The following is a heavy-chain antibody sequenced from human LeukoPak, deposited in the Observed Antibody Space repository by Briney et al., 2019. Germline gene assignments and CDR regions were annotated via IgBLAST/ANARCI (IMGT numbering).Heavy chain of an antibody. J-gene: IGHJ6*03. CDR2: ISASGVGT. CDR3: AKDVGRVDYMDV. D-gene: IGHD1-26*01. Sequence: GSLRLSCAASGFTFSIYGMSWVRQAPGKGLEWVSAISASGVGTYYADSVKGRFTISRDNSKNTLFLQMNSLRAEDTALYYCAKDVGRVDYMDVWGKGTTVTISS. V-gene: IGHV3-23*01. CDR1: GFTFSIYG.